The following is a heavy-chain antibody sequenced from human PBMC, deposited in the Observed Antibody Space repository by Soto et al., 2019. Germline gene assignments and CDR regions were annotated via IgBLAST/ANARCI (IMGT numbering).Heavy chain of an antibody. CDR2: IIVSNGSP. D-gene: IGHD3-3*01. J-gene: IGHJ4*02. V-gene: IGHV1-3*01. CDR3: AREPEDGVPGDY. Sequence: QVQLVQSGAEVKEPGASVRVSCKASGYTFTSHTLHWARQAPGQGLEWMGWIIVSNGSPRYAPQFQGRVTFGRDTSATTAYMELSSLTSEDTAVYYRAREPEDGVPGDYWGQGTLVVVSS. CDR1: GYTFTSHT.